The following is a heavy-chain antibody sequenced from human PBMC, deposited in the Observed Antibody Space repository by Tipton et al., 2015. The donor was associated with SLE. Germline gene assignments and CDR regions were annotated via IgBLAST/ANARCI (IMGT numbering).Heavy chain of an antibody. CDR1: GFTFSSYS. D-gene: IGHD1-1*01. Sequence: SLRLSCAASGFTFSSYSMNWVRQAPGKGLEWVSGISWNSGRIGYADSVKGRFTISRDNAKNSLYLQMNSLRAEDTAVYYCARVWQLGPDYWGQGTLVTVSS. J-gene: IGHJ4*02. V-gene: IGHV3-48*04. CDR3: ARVWQLGPDY. CDR2: ISWNSGRI.